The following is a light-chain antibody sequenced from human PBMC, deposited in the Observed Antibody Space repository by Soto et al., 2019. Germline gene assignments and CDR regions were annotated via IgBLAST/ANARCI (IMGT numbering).Light chain of an antibody. V-gene: IGKV3-20*01. CDR3: QQYDNSPIT. Sequence: EIVLTQSPGILSLSPGERACLACGSSRSISSSFLAWYQQKPGQAPRLLIYGASSRATGIPDRFSGTGSETDFTLTISRLEPEDFAVYYCQQYDNSPITFGQGTRLEIK. CDR2: GAS. J-gene: IGKJ5*01. CDR1: RSISSSF.